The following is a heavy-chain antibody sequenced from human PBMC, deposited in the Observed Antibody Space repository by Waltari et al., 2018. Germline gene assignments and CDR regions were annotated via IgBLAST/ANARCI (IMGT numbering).Heavy chain of an antibody. CDR2: INHSRRT. CDR1: GGSFSGYY. J-gene: IGHJ5*02. Sequence: QVQLQQWGAGLLKPSETLSLTCAVYGGSFSGYYWSWIRQPPGKGLELIGEINHSRRTNYNPTLKSRVTISVDTSKNKVSRKLSSVTAADTAVYYCARAPTIFGPGNWFDPWGQGTLVTVSS. D-gene: IGHD3-3*01. V-gene: IGHV4-34*01. CDR3: ARAPTIFGPGNWFDP.